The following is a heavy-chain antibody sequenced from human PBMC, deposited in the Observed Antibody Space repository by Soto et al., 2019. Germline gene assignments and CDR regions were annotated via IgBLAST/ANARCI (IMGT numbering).Heavy chain of an antibody. CDR2: INPGNGKT. D-gene: IGHD1-26*01. J-gene: IGHJ4*02. CDR3: ARARTGVGCDY. Sequence: ASVKVSCKGSRYNFTAYAMHWVRQAPGQGLEWMGWINPGNGKTKYSQSFQTRITIYGDTSASTVYMELSSLRSEDTAIYYCARARTGVGCDYWGQGTLLTV. CDR1: RYNFTAYA. V-gene: IGHV1-3*01.